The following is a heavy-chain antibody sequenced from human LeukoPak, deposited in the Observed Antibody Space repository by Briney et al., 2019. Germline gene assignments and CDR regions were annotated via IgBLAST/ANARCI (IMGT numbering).Heavy chain of an antibody. D-gene: IGHD5-12*01. CDR2: IFGEGSTT. V-gene: IGHV3-74*01. Sequence: GGSLRLSCAASGVTFNNYWMHWVRQGPGKGRVWVSRIFGEGSTTAYADSVKGGVTISRDTATNTLYLQINSLRAEATAVYYCARGDMDSGYDFYGMDVWGQGTTVTVSS. J-gene: IGHJ6*02. CDR3: ARGDMDSGYDFYGMDV. CDR1: GVTFNNYW.